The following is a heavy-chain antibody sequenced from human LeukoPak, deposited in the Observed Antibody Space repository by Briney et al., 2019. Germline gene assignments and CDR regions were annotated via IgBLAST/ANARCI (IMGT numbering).Heavy chain of an antibody. J-gene: IGHJ4*02. CDR2: ISGSGGST. D-gene: IGHD6-19*01. Sequence: GGSLRLSCAASGFTVSSNYMSWVRQAPGKGLEWVSAISGSGGSTYYADSVKGRFTISRDNSKNTLYLQMNSLRAEDTAVYYCAKDIKSVAVAGTCFDYWGQGTLVTVSS. CDR1: GFTVSSNY. V-gene: IGHV3-23*01. CDR3: AKDIKSVAVAGTCFDY.